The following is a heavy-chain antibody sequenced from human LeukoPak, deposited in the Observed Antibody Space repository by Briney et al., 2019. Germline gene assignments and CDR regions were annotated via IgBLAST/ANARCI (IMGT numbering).Heavy chain of an antibody. V-gene: IGHV4-34*01. J-gene: IGHJ5*02. CDR3: ARSGYGSGSYSNWFDP. D-gene: IGHD3-10*01. CDR1: GGSFSGYY. CDR2: INHSGST. Sequence: HPSETLSLTCAVYGGSFSGYYWSWIRQPPGKGLEWIGEINHSGSTNYNPSLKSRVTISVDRSKNQFSLKLSSVTAADTAVYYCARSGYGSGSYSNWFDPWGQGTLVTVSS.